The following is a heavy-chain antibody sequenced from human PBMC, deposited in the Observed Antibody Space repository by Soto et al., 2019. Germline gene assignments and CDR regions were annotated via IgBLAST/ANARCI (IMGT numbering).Heavy chain of an antibody. CDR3: TRAVDLNRGVSRGTAADY. J-gene: IGHJ4*02. D-gene: IGHD3-10*01. V-gene: IGHV3-30-3*01. Sequence: ESGGGVVQPGRSLRLSCAASGFTFSSYVMHWVRQAPGKGLEWVAVISYDGINKYYADSVKGRFTISRDNSKNILYLQVDSLRVEDTAVYYCTRAVDLNRGVSRGTAADYWGQGTLVTVSS. CDR2: ISYDGINK. CDR1: GFTFSSYV.